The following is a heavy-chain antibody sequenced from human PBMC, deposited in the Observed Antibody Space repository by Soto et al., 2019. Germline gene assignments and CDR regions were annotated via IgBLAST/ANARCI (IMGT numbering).Heavy chain of an antibody. D-gene: IGHD3-22*01. CDR1: GFTFSSCA. V-gene: IGHV3-23*01. J-gene: IGHJ4*02. CDR2: ISGSGIST. CDR3: ASYWFDSSGYYDRCS. Sequence: EVQLLESGGGLVQPGGSLRLSCATSGFTFSSCAMTWVRQAPGKGLEWVSGISGSGISTLYTDSVKGRFTISRDNSKNMLYLQMSSLRAGDTGLYFCASYWFDSSGYYDRCSGGQGTLVTVAS.